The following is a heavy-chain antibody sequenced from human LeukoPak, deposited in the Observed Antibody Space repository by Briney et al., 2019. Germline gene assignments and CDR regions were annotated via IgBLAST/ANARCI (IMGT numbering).Heavy chain of an antibody. V-gene: IGHV4-4*02. Sequence: SETLSLTCAVSGGSISSSNWWSWVRQPPGKGLEWIGEIYHSGSTNYNPSLKSRVTISVDKSKNQFSLKLSSVTAADTAVYYCARGYYYDSSGYETNFDNWGQGTLVTVSS. CDR1: GGSISSSNW. J-gene: IGHJ4*02. CDR3: ARGYYYDSSGYETNFDN. D-gene: IGHD3-22*01. CDR2: IYHSGST.